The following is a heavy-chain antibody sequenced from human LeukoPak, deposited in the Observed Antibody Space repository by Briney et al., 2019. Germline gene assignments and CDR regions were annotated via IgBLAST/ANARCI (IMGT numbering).Heavy chain of an antibody. J-gene: IGHJ4*02. CDR2: IRYDGSNK. CDR1: GFTFSSYG. Sequence: GGSLRPSCAASGFTFSSYGMHWVRQAPGKGLEWVAFIRYDGSNKYYADSVKGRFTISRDNSKNTLYLQMNSLRAEDTAVYYCAKDWHSSSWYYFDYWGQGTLVTVSS. D-gene: IGHD6-13*01. V-gene: IGHV3-30*02. CDR3: AKDWHSSSWYYFDY.